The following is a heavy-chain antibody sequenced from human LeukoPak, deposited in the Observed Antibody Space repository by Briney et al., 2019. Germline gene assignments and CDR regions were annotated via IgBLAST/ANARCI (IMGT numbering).Heavy chain of an antibody. CDR1: GGTFSSYA. CDR3: ARVGMAVAGTFDY. J-gene: IGHJ4*02. V-gene: IGHV1-69*13. D-gene: IGHD6-19*01. CDR2: IIPIFGTA. Sequence: SVKVSCKASGGTFSSYAISWVRQAPGQGLEWMGGIIPIFGTANYAQKFQGRVTITADESTSTAYMELSSLRSEGTAVYYCARVGMAVAGTFDYWGQGTLVTVSS.